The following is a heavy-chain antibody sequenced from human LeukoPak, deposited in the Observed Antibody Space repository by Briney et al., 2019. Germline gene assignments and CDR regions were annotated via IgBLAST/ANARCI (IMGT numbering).Heavy chain of an antibody. CDR3: AELGITMIGGV. CDR1: GFTFSSYE. Sequence: GGSLRLSCAASGFTFSSYEMNWVRQAPGKGLEWISYISSSGRTGYYADSVKGRFTLSRDNAKNSLYLQMNSLRAEDTAVYYCAELGITMIGGVWGKGTTVTISS. V-gene: IGHV3-48*03. CDR2: ISSSGRTG. D-gene: IGHD3-10*02. J-gene: IGHJ6*04.